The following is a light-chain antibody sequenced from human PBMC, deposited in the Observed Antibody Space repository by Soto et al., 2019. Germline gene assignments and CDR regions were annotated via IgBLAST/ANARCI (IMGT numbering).Light chain of an antibody. Sequence: EIVLTQSPGTLSLSPGEGATLSCRAGQSVSSGYLAWYQQKPGQAPRLLIYGASNRATDIPDRFSGRGSGTDFTLTISRLEPEDFAVYYCQQYGSSPPSSTFGQGTRLEI. CDR2: GAS. CDR3: QQYGSSPPSST. J-gene: IGKJ5*01. V-gene: IGKV3-20*01. CDR1: QSVSSGY.